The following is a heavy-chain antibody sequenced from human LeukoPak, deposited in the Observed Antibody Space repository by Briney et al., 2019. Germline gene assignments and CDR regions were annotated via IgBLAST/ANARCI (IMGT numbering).Heavy chain of an antibody. CDR3: ARDLWGSSSWYSRLHAFDI. J-gene: IGHJ3*02. Sequence: GGSLRLSCAASGFTFSSYSMNWVRQAPGKGLEWVSSISSSSSYIYYADSVKGRFTISRDNAKNSLYLQMNSLRAEDTAVYYCARDLWGSSSWYSRLHAFDIWGQGTMVTVSS. CDR2: ISSSSSYI. D-gene: IGHD6-13*01. V-gene: IGHV3-21*01. CDR1: GFTFSSYS.